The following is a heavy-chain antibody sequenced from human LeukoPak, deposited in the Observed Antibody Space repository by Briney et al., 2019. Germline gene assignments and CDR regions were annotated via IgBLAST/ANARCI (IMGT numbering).Heavy chain of an antibody. CDR2: IYHSGST. J-gene: IGHJ6*03. D-gene: IGHD4-17*01. Sequence: SETLSLTCTVSGYSISSGYYWGWIRQPPGKGLEWIGSIYHSGSTYYNPSLKSRVTISVDTSKNQFSLKLGSVTAADTAVYYCARGHGDYPHYYYYYMDVWGKGITVTISS. V-gene: IGHV4-38-2*02. CDR1: GYSISSGYY. CDR3: ARGHGDYPHYYYYYMDV.